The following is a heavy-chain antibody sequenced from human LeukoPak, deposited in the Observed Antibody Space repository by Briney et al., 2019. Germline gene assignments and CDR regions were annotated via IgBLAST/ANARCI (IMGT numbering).Heavy chain of an antibody. Sequence: PGGSLRLSCAASGFTFSSYAMHWVRQAPGKGLEWVAVISYDGSNKYYADSVKGRFTISRDNSKNTLYLQMNSLRAEDTAVYYCARNHYGDYEGGDWFDPWGQGTLVTVSS. CDR3: ARNHYGDYEGGDWFDP. CDR1: GFTFSSYA. J-gene: IGHJ5*02. CDR2: ISYDGSNK. V-gene: IGHV3-30-3*01. D-gene: IGHD4-17*01.